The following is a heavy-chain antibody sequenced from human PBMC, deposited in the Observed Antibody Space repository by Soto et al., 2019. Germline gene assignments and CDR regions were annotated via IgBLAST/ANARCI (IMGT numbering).Heavy chain of an antibody. D-gene: IGHD1-26*01. J-gene: IGHJ3*02. CDR1: GGSFSDYY. Sequence: QVQLQQRGAGLLKPSETLSLTCAVLGGSFSDYYWTWIRQPPGKGLEWMGEINHSGSTSYNPSLKSRLTLSVDTSTKEFFLNLSSVTAADTAAYHCVRGRAFMSRVAFDIWGQGTMVTVSS. V-gene: IGHV4-34*02. CDR2: INHSGST. CDR3: VRGRAFMSRVAFDI.